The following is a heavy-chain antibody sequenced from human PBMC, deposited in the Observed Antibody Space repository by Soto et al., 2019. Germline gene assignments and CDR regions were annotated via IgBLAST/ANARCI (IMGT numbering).Heavy chain of an antibody. CDR3: ARGRCTSCYGYYYGMDV. J-gene: IGHJ6*02. D-gene: IGHD2-2*01. V-gene: IGHV1-69*06. Sequence: QVQLVQSGAEVQKPGSSVKVSCKASGGTFSSYAISWVRQAPGQGLEWMGGIIPIFGTANYAQKFQGRVTITADKSTSTAYMELSSLRSEDTAVYYCARGRCTSCYGYYYGMDVWGQGTTVTVSS. CDR2: IIPIFGTA. CDR1: GGTFSSYA.